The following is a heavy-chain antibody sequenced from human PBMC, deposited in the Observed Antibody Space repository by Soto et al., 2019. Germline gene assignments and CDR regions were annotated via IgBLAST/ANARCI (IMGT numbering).Heavy chain of an antibody. Sequence: EVRLVESGGDLVEPGGSLRLSCAASGFTFSTAWINWVRQATGKGLEWVGRIKSKIDGGTKDFAAFVQGRFAILRNYSHDTMFLQMNSLKSEDTAVYYCTTASHFSARLVRFDLWGRGTLVTVSS. CDR3: TTASHFSARLVRFDL. CDR1: GFTFSTAW. D-gene: IGHD3-3*02. V-gene: IGHV3-15*07. CDR2: IKSKIDGGTK. J-gene: IGHJ4*01.